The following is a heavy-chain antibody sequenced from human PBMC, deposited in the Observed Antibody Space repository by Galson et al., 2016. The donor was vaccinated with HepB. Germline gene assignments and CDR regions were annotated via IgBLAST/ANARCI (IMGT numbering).Heavy chain of an antibody. Sequence: GAEVKKPGESLKISCKGSGYSFSKSWINWVRQMPGKGLEWMGIIYPGDSDTRYSPSFQGQVTISADKSINTAFLQWSSLTAADTAIYYCARSTSLEAYDYYGMDVWGQGTTVTVSS. V-gene: IGHV5-51*01. CDR3: ARSTSLEAYDYYGMDV. CDR2: IYPGDSDT. CDR1: GYSFSKSW. J-gene: IGHJ6*02. D-gene: IGHD5-24*01.